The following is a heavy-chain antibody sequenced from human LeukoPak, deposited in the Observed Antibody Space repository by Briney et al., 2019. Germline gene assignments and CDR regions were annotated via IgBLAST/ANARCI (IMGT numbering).Heavy chain of an antibody. D-gene: IGHD5-12*01. CDR2: ISYDGSNK. CDR1: GFTFSSYG. Sequence: GRSLRLSCAASGFTFSSYGMHWVRQAPGEGLEWVAVISYDGSNKYYADSVKGRFTISRDNSKNTLYLQMNSLRAGDTAVYYCAKSGYSGYDSGIDYWGQGTLVTVSS. V-gene: IGHV3-30*18. J-gene: IGHJ4*02. CDR3: AKSGYSGYDSGIDY.